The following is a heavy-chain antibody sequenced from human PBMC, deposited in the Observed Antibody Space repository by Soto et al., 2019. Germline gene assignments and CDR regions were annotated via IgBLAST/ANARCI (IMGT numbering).Heavy chain of an antibody. CDR2: ISYDGSNK. Sequence: QVQLVESGGGVVQPGRSLRLSCAASGFTFSSYGMHWVRQAPGKGLEWVAVISYDGSNKYYADSVKGRFTISRDNSKNTLYLQMNSLRAEETAVYYCAKDGAAGSSDWYFDLWGRGTLVTVSS. J-gene: IGHJ2*01. CDR1: GFTFSSYG. D-gene: IGHD6-13*01. CDR3: AKDGAAGSSDWYFDL. V-gene: IGHV3-30*18.